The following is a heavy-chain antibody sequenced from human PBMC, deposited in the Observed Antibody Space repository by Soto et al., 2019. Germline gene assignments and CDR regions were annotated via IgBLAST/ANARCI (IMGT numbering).Heavy chain of an antibody. V-gene: IGHV1-69*06. CDR2: IIPIFDAR. Sequence: SVKVSCKASGDTFSSHALSWVRQAPGQGLEWMGGIIPIFDARTYAQKFQGRVTISADKSTKTGYMELSSLTSEDTAVYYCAXASTAYSSKSSPYGPDKDLDIWGQGPLVTVSS. D-gene: IGHD2-21*01. CDR3: AXASTAYSSKSSPYGPDKDLDI. J-gene: IGHJ1*01. CDR1: GDTFSSHA.